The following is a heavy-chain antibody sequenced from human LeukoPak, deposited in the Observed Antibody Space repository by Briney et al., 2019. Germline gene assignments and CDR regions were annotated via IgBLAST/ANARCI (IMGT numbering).Heavy chain of an antibody. CDR1: GGSISSGGYY. J-gene: IGHJ4*02. CDR2: IYYSGST. V-gene: IGHV4-31*03. Sequence: SQTLSLTCTVSGGSISSGGYYWSWIRQHPGKGLEWIGYIYYSGSTYYNPSLKSRVTISVDTSKNQFSLKLSSVTAADTAVYYCARGTVGITMIGHFDYWGQGTLVTVSS. D-gene: IGHD3-22*01. CDR3: ARGTVGITMIGHFDY.